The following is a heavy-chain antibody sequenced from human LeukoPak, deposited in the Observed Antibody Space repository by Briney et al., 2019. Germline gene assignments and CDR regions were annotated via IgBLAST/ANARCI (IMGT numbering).Heavy chain of an antibody. J-gene: IGHJ5*02. CDR1: GFTFSDAW. CDR3: TTTYTYNSSWLGH. CDR2: IKTKTDGGTT. V-gene: IGHV3-15*01. Sequence: SGGSLRLSCAASGFTFSDAWMSWVRQAPGKGLEWVGRIKTKTDGGTTDYAAPVKGRFTISRDDSRNTLYLQMNSLKSEDTAMYYCTTTYTYNSSWLGHWGQGTLVTVSS. D-gene: IGHD3-22*01.